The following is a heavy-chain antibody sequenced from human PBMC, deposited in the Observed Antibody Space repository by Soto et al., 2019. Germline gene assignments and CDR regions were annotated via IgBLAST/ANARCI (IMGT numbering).Heavy chain of an antibody. CDR3: ARVGCSGGSCYSGFDY. CDR1: GGTFSSYT. J-gene: IGHJ4*02. CDR2: IIPILGIA. D-gene: IGHD2-15*01. Sequence: ASVKVSCKASGGTFSSYTISWVRQAPGQGLEWMGRIIPILGIANYAQKFQGRVTITADKSTSTAYMELSSLRPEDTAVYYCARVGCSGGSCYSGFDYWGQGTLVTVSS. V-gene: IGHV1-69*02.